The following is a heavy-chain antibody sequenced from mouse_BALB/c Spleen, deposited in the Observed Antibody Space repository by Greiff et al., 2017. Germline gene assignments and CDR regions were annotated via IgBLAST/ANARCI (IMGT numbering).Heavy chain of an antibody. J-gene: IGHJ2*01. CDR3: ASITRDY. CDR2: ISSGSSTI. D-gene: IGHD1-1*01. Sequence: EVMLVESGGGLVQPGGSRKLSCAASGFTFSSFGMHWVRQAPEKGLEWVAYISSGSSTIYYADTVKGRFTISRDNPKNTLFLQMTSLRSEDTAMYYCASITRDYWGQGTTLTVSS. CDR1: GFTFSSFG. V-gene: IGHV5-17*02.